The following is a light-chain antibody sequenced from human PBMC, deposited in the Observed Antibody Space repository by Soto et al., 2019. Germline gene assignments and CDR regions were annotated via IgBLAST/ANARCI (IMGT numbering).Light chain of an antibody. CDR1: SSDVGGYNY. J-gene: IGLJ3*02. V-gene: IGLV2-8*01. Sequence: QSVLTQPPSASGSPGQSVTISCTGTSSDVGGYNYVSWYQQHPGKAPKLMIYEVSKRPLGVPDRFSGSKSGNTASLTVSGLQAEDEADYYCNSYAGSNNWVFGGGTQLTVL. CDR3: NSYAGSNNWV. CDR2: EVS.